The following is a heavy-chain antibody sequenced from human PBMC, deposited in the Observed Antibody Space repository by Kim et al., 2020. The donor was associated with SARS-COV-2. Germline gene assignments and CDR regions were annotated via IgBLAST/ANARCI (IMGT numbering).Heavy chain of an antibody. CDR1: GLTFSSYA. J-gene: IGHJ4*02. V-gene: IGHV3-23*01. Sequence: GGSLRLSCAASGLTFSSYAMIWVRQAPGKGLEWVSLISGTGGATEYAASVKGRFTISRDNSKNTLYLQMNILRAEDTAFYFCAKGLQLYYYGLGSAFDYWGQGTLVTVSS. CDR2: ISGTGGAT. D-gene: IGHD3-10*01. CDR3: AKGLQLYYYGLGSAFDY.